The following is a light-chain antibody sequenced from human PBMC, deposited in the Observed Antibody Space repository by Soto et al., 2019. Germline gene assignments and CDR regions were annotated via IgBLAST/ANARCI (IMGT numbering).Light chain of an antibody. V-gene: IGKV2-28*01. CDR2: MGS. Sequence: QYPLSLPVTPGEAASISCRSSQSLLHKNGNNYFKWYLQKPGQSPRVLIYMGSKRASGVPDRFSGSGSGTYFTLKISRVEAGDAGVCYWTQALPFPPWPFGQGGNVAIK. J-gene: IGKJ1*01. CDR1: QSLLHKNGNNY. CDR3: TQALPFPPWP.